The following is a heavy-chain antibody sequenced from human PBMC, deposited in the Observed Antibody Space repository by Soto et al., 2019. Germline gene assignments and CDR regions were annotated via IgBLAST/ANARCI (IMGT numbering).Heavy chain of an antibody. V-gene: IGHV1-8*01. CDR2: MNPNSGNT. CDR3: ARAPRRITIFGVVTIYYFDY. Sequence: ASVKVSCKASGYTFTSYDINWVRQATGQGLEWMGWMNPNSGNTGYAQKFQGRVTMTRNTSISTAYMELSGLRSEDTAVYYCARAPRRITIFGVVTIYYFDYWGQGTLVTVSS. J-gene: IGHJ4*02. D-gene: IGHD3-3*01. CDR1: GYTFTSYD.